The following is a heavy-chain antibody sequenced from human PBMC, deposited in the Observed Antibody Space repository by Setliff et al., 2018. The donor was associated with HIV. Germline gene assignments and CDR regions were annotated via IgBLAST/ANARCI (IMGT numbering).Heavy chain of an antibody. D-gene: IGHD6-6*01. CDR3: ARMGAGRPLYYYGMDV. V-gene: IGHV4-31*03. Sequence: PSETLSLTCSVFRGSLSSGGYYWSWIRQHPGKGLEWIGYSYNSGSPSDNPSLKSRTTISVDTSKNEFSLKLSSVTAADTAVYYCARMGAGRPLYYYGMDVWGRGTTVTVSS. CDR1: RGSLSSGGYY. CDR2: SYNSGSP. J-gene: IGHJ6*02.